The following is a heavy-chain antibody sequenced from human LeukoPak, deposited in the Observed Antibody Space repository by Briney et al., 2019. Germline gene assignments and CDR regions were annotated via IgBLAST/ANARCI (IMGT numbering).Heavy chain of an antibody. D-gene: IGHD6-13*01. J-gene: IGHJ4*02. CDR3: ARDAEKIAAAGTKPIDY. CDR1: GFTFSSYG. Sequence: GGSLRLSCAASGFTFSSYGMHWVHQAPGKGLEWVAVISYDGSNKYYADPVKGRFTLSRDNSRNTLYLQMNSLRAEDTAVYYCARDAEKIAAAGTKPIDYWGQGTLVTVSS. V-gene: IGHV3-30*03. CDR2: ISYDGSNK.